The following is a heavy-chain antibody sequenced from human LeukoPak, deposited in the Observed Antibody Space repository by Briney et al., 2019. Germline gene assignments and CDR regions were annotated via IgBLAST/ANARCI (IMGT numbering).Heavy chain of an antibody. CDR1: GLTFSSYG. CDR2: ISYDGSNK. Sequence: GGSLRLSCAASGLTFSSYGMHWVRQAPGKGLEWVAVISYDGSNKYYADSVKGRFTISRDNSKNTLYLQMNSLRAEDTAVYYCAKSPFMSDDGYALQHWGQGTLVTVSS. J-gene: IGHJ1*01. D-gene: IGHD5-24*01. V-gene: IGHV3-30*18. CDR3: AKSPFMSDDGYALQH.